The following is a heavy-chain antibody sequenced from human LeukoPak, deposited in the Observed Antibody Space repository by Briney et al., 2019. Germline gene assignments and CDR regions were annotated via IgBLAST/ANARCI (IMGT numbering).Heavy chain of an antibody. J-gene: IGHJ4*02. CDR3: ARDLGGCTNGLCSYYFDY. Sequence: GGSLRLSCAASGFTFSRFWMNWVRQAPGKGLEWVAVIWYNGKNKYYSDSVKGRFTISRDTSKNTLYLQMNSLRAEDTAVYYCARDLGGCTNGLCSYYFDYWGQGTLVTVSS. CDR2: IWYNGKNK. D-gene: IGHD2-8*01. V-gene: IGHV3-33*07. CDR1: GFTFSRFW.